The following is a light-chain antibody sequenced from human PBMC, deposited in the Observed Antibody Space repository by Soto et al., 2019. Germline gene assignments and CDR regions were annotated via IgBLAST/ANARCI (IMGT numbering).Light chain of an antibody. Sequence: DIQMTQSPSSVSASVGDRVTITCRASQDIGSWLAWYQQKPGKAPDLLIYGASSLQSGVPSRFYGSGSGTEFTRAISSLQPEDFATYYCQQGGSFPITFGQGTRLEIK. CDR3: QQGGSFPIT. V-gene: IGKV1-12*01. CDR1: QDIGSW. J-gene: IGKJ5*01. CDR2: GAS.